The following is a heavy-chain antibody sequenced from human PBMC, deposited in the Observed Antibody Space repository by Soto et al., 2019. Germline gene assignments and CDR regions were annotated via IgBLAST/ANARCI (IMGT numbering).Heavy chain of an antibody. Sequence: QLQLQESGPGLVKPSETLSLTCTVSGGSISNSNYCWGWIRQPPGKGLEWIGNIYYSGSTYYNPSLKSRVTISVDTSKKQFSLKLSSVTAADTAVYYCARTSIVVVVPATPHYYFDYWGQGTLATVSS. CDR3: ARTSIVVVVPATPHYYFDY. CDR1: GGSISNSNYC. J-gene: IGHJ4*02. V-gene: IGHV4-39*01. CDR2: IYYSGST. D-gene: IGHD2-15*01.